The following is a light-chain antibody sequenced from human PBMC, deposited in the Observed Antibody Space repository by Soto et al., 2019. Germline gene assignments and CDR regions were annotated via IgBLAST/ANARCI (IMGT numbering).Light chain of an antibody. V-gene: IGLV2-14*03. CDR3: SSYTTIGTVV. Sequence: QSALTQPASVSGSPGQSITIFCTGTSSDVGANDYVSWYQQYPGKVPKLMIFDVRNRPSGVSNRFSGSKSGNTASLTISGLQADDEADYYCSSYTTIGTVVFGGGTKLTVL. CDR2: DVR. J-gene: IGLJ3*02. CDR1: SSDVGANDY.